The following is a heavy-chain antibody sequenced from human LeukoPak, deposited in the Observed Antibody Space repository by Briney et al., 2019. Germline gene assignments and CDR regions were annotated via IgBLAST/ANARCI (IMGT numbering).Heavy chain of an antibody. CDR2: ISYDGSNK. CDR1: GFTFSSYG. J-gene: IGHJ4*02. V-gene: IGHV3-30*18. Sequence: PGRSLRLSCAASGFTFSSYGMHWVRQAPGKGLEWVAVISYDGSNKYYADSVKGRFTISRDNSKNTLYLQMNSLRAEDTAVCYCAKDSRVIQLWSSLPGYWGQGTLVTVSS. D-gene: IGHD5-18*01. CDR3: AKDSRVIQLWSSLPGY.